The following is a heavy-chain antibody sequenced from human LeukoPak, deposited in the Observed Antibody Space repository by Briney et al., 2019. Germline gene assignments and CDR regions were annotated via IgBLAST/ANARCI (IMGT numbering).Heavy chain of an antibody. J-gene: IGHJ3*02. V-gene: IGHV1-2*02. CDR1: GYTFTGYY. CDR2: INPNSGGT. D-gene: IGHD2-2*01. CDR3: ARNVVPAARARALDI. Sequence: RASVKVSCKASGYTFTGYYMHWVRQAPGQGLEWMGWINPNSGGTNYAQKFQGRVTMTRDTSISTAYMELSRLRSDDTAVYYCARNVVPAARARALDIWGQGTMVTVSS.